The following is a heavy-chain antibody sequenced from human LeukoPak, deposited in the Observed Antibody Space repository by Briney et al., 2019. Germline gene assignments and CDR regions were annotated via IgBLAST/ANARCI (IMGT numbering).Heavy chain of an antibody. D-gene: IGHD2-2*01. CDR2: ISAYNGNT. V-gene: IGHV1-18*01. CDR3: ARGSSCSSTSCYAGYYYGMDV. Sequence: ASVKVSCKASGYTFTSYGISWVRQAPGQGLEWMGWISAYNGNTNYAQKLQGRVTMTTDTSTSTAYMELRSLRSDDTAVYYCARGSSCSSTSCYAGYYYGMDVWGQGTTVTVSS. J-gene: IGHJ6*02. CDR1: GYTFTSYG.